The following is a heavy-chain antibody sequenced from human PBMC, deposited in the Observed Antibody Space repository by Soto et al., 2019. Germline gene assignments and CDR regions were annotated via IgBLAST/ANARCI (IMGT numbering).Heavy chain of an antibody. J-gene: IGHJ4*02. V-gene: IGHV3-33*01. CDR1: GLTVSSYG. CDR2: IWHDGGNK. D-gene: IGHD3-16*01. Sequence: GGSMRLSCAASGLTVSSYGMHWFRQAPGKGLEWVAFIWHDGGNKFYAESVKGRFTISRDNSKNTLYLQMTSLSAEDTAMYYCARDGDVNTGFGKDYWGQGTLVTVSS. CDR3: ARDGDVNTGFGKDY.